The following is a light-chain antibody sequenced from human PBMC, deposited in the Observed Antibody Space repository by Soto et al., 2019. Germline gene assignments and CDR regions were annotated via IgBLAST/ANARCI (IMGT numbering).Light chain of an antibody. J-gene: IGKJ5*01. CDR1: QSVNNY. CDR3: QQYTDWPIT. CDR2: DAS. Sequence: EIVFTHSPATLSFSPWERATFSCRASQSVNNYLAWYQQRPGQAPRLLIYDASYRATGIPARFSGSGSGTDFTLTISSLEPEDFAVYYCQQYTDWPITFGQGTRLENK. V-gene: IGKV3-11*01.